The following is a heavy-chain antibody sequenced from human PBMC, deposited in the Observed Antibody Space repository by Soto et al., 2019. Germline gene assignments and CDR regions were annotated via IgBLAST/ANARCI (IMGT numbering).Heavy chain of an antibody. V-gene: IGHV3-7*01. Sequence: EVQLVESGGGLVQPGGSLRLSCAASGFTFTRYWMYWVRQAPGKGLEWVATINQDAREKYYVDSVKGRFTVSRDNAKNSRYLQMISLRAEDTAVYYCARDADSGYSQYLWGQATLVTVSS. CDR3: ARDADSGYSQYL. J-gene: IGHJ4*02. CDR2: INQDAREK. CDR1: GFTFTRYW. D-gene: IGHD5-12*01.